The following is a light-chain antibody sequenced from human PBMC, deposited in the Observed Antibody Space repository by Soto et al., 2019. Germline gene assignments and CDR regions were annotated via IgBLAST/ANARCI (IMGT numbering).Light chain of an antibody. CDR2: EVV. Sequence: QSALTQPASVSGSPGQSITISCTGSSSDVGTYNLVSWYQHHPGKAPKLMISEVVKRPSGVSNRFSGSKSGNTASLTISGLQVEDEAEYYCCSYAGSSMFVFGGGTKLTVL. CDR3: CSYAGSSMFV. CDR1: SSDVGTYNL. J-gene: IGLJ2*01. V-gene: IGLV2-23*02.